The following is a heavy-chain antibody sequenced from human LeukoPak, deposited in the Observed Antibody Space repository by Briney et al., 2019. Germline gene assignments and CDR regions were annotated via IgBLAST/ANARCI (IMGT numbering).Heavy chain of an antibody. CDR2: MSPNSGNT. CDR3: ARGRYDCSSTSCYPGWFDP. V-gene: IGHV1-8*03. CDR1: GYTFTSYD. Sequence: ASVKVSCKASGYTFTSYDINWVRQATEQGLEWMGWMSPNSGNTGYAQKFQGRVTITRNTSISTAYMELSSLRSEDTAVYYCARGRYDCSSTSCYPGWFDPWGQGTLVTVSS. D-gene: IGHD2-2*01. J-gene: IGHJ5*02.